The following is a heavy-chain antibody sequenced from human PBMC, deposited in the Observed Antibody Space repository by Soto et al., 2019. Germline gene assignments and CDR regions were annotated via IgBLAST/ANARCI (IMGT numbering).Heavy chain of an antibody. CDR3: AKDLYSSTLEGWFYP. V-gene: IGHV3-23*01. CDR2: ISAGGGIT. CDR1: GFTFSSYA. D-gene: IGHD6-13*01. Sequence: VQLLESGGGLVQPGGSLRLSCAASGFTFSSYAMSWVRQAPGKGLEWVSGISAGGGITYYADSGKGRFPISTDNSKNTLYLQMNSLRAEDTAVYYCAKDLYSSTLEGWFYPWGQGTLVTVSS. J-gene: IGHJ5*02.